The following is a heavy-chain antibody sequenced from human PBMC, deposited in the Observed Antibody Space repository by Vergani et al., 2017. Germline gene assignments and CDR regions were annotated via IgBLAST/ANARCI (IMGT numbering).Heavy chain of an antibody. CDR1: GFSFSSHY. CDR2: INIGGRT. Sequence: EVQLVESGGGLVKPGGSLRLSCAASGFSFSSHYMTWVRQAPGKGLEWVSTINIGGRTSYADSVKGRLTLTRDDSKNTLHLQMNSLRPEDTAVYYCARGMTTETTDLDGFDIWGQGTIVSVSS. D-gene: IGHD4-17*01. J-gene: IGHJ3*02. CDR3: ARGMTTETTDLDGFDI. V-gene: IGHV3-66*02.